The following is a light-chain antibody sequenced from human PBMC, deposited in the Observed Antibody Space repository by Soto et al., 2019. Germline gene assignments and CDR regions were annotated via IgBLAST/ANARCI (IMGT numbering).Light chain of an antibody. V-gene: IGLV2-14*01. CDR3: SSYTTISTYV. CDR2: DVR. Sequence: QSALTQPASLSGSPGQSIAISCAGTSGDVGGYNYVSWYQQHPGKAPKLMIYDVRNRPSGVSNRFSGSKSVNTASLTISGLKAEDEADYYCSSYTTISTYVFGTGTKLTVL. J-gene: IGLJ1*01. CDR1: SGDVGGYNY.